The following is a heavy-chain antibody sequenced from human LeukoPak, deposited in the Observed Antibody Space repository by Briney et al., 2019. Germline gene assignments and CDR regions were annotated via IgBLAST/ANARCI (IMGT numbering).Heavy chain of an antibody. V-gene: IGHV1-2*02. CDR2: INPNSGGT. Sequence: ASVKVSCKASGYTFTGYYMHWVRQAPGQGLEWMGWINPNSGGTNYAQKFQGRVTMTMDTSISTAYMELTRLRSDDTAVYYCARTGYSSSWYWYYWGQGTLVTVSS. J-gene: IGHJ4*02. CDR3: ARTGYSSSWYWYY. CDR1: GYTFTGYY. D-gene: IGHD6-13*01.